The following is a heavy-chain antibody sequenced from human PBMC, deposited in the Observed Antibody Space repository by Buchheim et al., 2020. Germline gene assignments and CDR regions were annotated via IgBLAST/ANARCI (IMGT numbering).Heavy chain of an antibody. CDR1: GGSISSSSYY. Sequence: QLQLQESGPGLVKPSETLSLTCTVSGGSISSSSYYWGWIRQPPGKGLEWIGSIYYSGSTYYNPSLKSLVTISVDTSKNQFSLKLSSVTAADTAVYYCARGRSIAARPYYYYYYYMDVWGKGTT. V-gene: IGHV4-39*01. CDR3: ARGRSIAARPYYYYYYYMDV. J-gene: IGHJ6*03. CDR2: IYYSGST. D-gene: IGHD6-6*01.